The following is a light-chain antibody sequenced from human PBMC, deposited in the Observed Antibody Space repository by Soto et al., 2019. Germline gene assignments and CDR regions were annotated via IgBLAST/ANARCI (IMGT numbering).Light chain of an antibody. CDR2: LGS. CDR1: QNLLHSNGYNY. V-gene: IGKV2-28*01. J-gene: IGKJ1*01. CDR3: MQGSFWPWT. Sequence: EIVLTQSPLSLPVTPGEPASISCRSSQNLLHSNGYNYLNWYLQKPGQSPQLLIYLGSNRASGVPDRFSGSGSGSDFTLKISRVEAEDVGVYYCMQGSFWPWTFGQGTKVDI.